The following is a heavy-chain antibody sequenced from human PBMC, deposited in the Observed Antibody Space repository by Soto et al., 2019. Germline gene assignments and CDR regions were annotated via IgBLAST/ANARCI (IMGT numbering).Heavy chain of an antibody. Sequence: EVQLVESGGGLVKPGGSLRLSCAASGFTFSSYSMNWVRQAPGKGLEWVSSISSRSSYIYYADSVKGRFTSSRDNAKNSLYLQMNGLRAENKAVYYCARVESIDYWGQGTLVTVSS. V-gene: IGHV3-21*01. CDR3: ARVESIDY. CDR2: ISSRSSYI. J-gene: IGHJ4*02. CDR1: GFTFSSYS.